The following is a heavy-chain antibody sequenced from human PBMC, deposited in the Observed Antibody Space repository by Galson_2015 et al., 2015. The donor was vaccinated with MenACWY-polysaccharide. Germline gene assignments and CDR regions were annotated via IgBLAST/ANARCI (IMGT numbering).Heavy chain of an antibody. CDR1: GYTFTSSD. J-gene: IGHJ5*02. Sequence: SVKVSCKASGYTFTSSDINWVRQATGQGLEYLGWMNPKSGNTGYAQKFQGRASMARDISINTAYMELSSLRSDDTAVYYCARREGIAETNTVRLDPWGQGTLVSVSS. CDR2: MNPKSGNT. V-gene: IGHV1-8*01. D-gene: IGHD6-13*01. CDR3: ARREGIAETNTVRLDP.